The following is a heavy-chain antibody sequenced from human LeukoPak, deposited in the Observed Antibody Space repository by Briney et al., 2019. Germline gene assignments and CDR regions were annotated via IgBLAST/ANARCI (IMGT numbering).Heavy chain of an antibody. D-gene: IGHD6-13*01. CDR1: GSAFTDHA. CDR2: ITDSGGAT. CDR3: AKAYTRSWYAAFDI. J-gene: IGHJ3*02. V-gene: IGHV3-23*01. Sequence: GGSLRLSCAASGSAFTDHAISWVRQAPGKGLEWVSAITDSGGATYYADSVKGRFTISRDNSKNTLYLQMNSLRGDDTAIYYCAKAYTRSWYAAFDIWGQGTMVTISS.